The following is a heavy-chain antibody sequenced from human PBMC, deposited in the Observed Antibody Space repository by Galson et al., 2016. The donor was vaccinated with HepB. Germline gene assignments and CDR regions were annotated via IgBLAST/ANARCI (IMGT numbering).Heavy chain of an antibody. CDR3: ARAGGVRWLDV. V-gene: IGHV3-74*01. J-gene: IGHJ6*02. CDR1: GFIFSSYS. D-gene: IGHD3-10*01. Sequence: SLRLSCAGSGFIFSSYSMNWVRQVPGKGLEWVSRITGDGSGSTSADSVKGRFTISRDNARNTVYLQLNSLRVEDTAVYYCARAGGVRWLDVWGQGTTVTVAS. CDR2: ITGDGSGS.